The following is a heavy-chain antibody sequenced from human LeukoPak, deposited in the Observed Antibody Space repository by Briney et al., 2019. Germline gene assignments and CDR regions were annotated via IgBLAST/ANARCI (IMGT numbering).Heavy chain of an antibody. Sequence: GGSLRLSCAASGFTFSIYAMSWVSQAPGKGLEWVSVISGSDSNTYYADSVKGRFTISRDNSKNTVYLQMNSLSAEDTAVYYCARTVRADYWGQGTLVTVSS. V-gene: IGHV3-23*01. CDR1: GFTFSIYA. CDR2: ISGSDSNT. CDR3: ARTVRADY. D-gene: IGHD4-11*01. J-gene: IGHJ4*02.